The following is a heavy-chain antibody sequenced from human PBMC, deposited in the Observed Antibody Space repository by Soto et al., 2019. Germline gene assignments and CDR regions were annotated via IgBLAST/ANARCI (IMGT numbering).Heavy chain of an antibody. J-gene: IGHJ4*02. D-gene: IGHD6-13*01. CDR2: ISAYNGNT. Sequence: QVQLVQSGAEVKKPGASVKVSCKASGYTFTSYGISWVRPAPGQGLEWMGGISAYNGNTKYAQKFQGRVTMTTDTSTSTAYMEVRSRRSDDTAVYYCARDAAAGLNDYWGQGTLVTVSS. CDR1: GYTFTSYG. V-gene: IGHV1-18*01. CDR3: ARDAAAGLNDY.